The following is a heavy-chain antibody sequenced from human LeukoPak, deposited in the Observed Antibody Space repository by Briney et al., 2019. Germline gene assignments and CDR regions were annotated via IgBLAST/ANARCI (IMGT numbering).Heavy chain of an antibody. CDR3: ARGGGYSSGWYVQGGPLDV. CDR1: GYTFTGYY. J-gene: IGHJ6*04. D-gene: IGHD6-19*01. Sequence: GASVKVSCKASGYTFTGYYMHWVRQAPGQGLEWMGWINPNSGGTNYAQKFQGRVTMTRDTSISTAYMELSRLRSEDTAVYYCARGGGYSSGWYVQGGPLDVWGKGTTVTISS. CDR2: INPNSGGT. V-gene: IGHV1-2*02.